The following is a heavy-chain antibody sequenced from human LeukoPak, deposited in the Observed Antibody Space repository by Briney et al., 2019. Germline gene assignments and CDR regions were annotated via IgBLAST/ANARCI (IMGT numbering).Heavy chain of an antibody. Sequence: GGSLRLSCAASGFTFIRYPMTWVRQAPGKGLEWVSTISVNGGNTYYADSVKGRFTISRDNSKNTLYLQMSSLRAEDTALYYCAKNSAYCSSTSCYGIEDYWGQGTLVTVSS. V-gene: IGHV3-23*01. D-gene: IGHD2-2*01. J-gene: IGHJ4*02. CDR1: GFTFIRYP. CDR3: AKNSAYCSSTSCYGIEDY. CDR2: ISVNGGNT.